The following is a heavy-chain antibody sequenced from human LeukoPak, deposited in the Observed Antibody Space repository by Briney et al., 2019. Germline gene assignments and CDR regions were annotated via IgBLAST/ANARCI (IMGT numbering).Heavy chain of an antibody. D-gene: IGHD1-7*01. CDR3: ARKETGNYYFDY. V-gene: IGHV1-2*06. J-gene: IGHJ4*02. CDR1: GYTFIAYY. CDR2: INPNSGGT. Sequence: ASVKVSCKASGYTFIAYYMHWVRQAPGQGLEWMGRINPNSGGTNYAQKFRGRVTMTRDTSISTAYVEVSRLRSDDTAVYYCARKETGNYYFDYWGQGTLVTVSS.